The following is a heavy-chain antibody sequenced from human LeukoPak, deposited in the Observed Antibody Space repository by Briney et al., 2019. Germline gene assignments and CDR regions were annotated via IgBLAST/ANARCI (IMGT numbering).Heavy chain of an antibody. V-gene: IGHV4-34*01. CDR2: INHSGST. CDR3: ARHGTVATELDY. J-gene: IGHJ4*02. D-gene: IGHD5-12*01. Sequence: PSETLSLTCAVYGGSFSGYYWSWIRQPPGKGLDWIGEINHSGSTNYNPSLKSRVTISLDTSKNQFSLKVNSVTAADTAVYYCARHGTVATELDYWGQGTLVTVSS. CDR1: GGSFSGYY.